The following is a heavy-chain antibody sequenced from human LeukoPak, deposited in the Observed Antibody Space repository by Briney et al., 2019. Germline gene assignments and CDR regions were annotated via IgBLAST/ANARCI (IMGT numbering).Heavy chain of an antibody. D-gene: IGHD4-17*01. CDR3: ARHDYGDAFDI. CDR1: GFTINSHY. CDR2: IYSGGST. J-gene: IGHJ3*02. V-gene: IGHV3-66*04. Sequence: GGSLRLSCAASGFTINSHYMSWVRQAPGKGLEWVSVIYSGGSTYYADSVKGRFTISRDNSKNTLYLQMNSLRAEDTAVYYCARHDYGDAFDIWGQGTMVTVSS.